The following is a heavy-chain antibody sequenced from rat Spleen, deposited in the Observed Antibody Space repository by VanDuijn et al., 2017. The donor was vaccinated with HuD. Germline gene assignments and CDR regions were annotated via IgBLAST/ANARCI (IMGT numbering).Heavy chain of an antibody. D-gene: IGHD1-9*01. CDR2: ISYGGGSP. V-gene: IGHV5-25*01. J-gene: IGHJ2*01. CDR3: ARRHYGYTDYFDY. Sequence: EVQLVESGGGLVQPGRSMKLSCAASGFTFSNYGLAWVRQAPTKGLEWVASISYGGGSPYYRDSVKGRFTISRDNAKSSLYLQMDSLRSEDTATYYCARRHYGYTDYFDYWGPGTMVTVSS. CDR1: GFTFSNYG.